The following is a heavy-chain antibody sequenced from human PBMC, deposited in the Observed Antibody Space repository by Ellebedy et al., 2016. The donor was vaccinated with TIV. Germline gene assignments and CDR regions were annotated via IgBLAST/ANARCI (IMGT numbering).Heavy chain of an antibody. D-gene: IGHD4-23*01. CDR2: IYYSGST. CDR3: ARDIGGGNSDY. V-gene: IGHV4-59*12. J-gene: IGHJ4*02. CDR1: GGSISSYY. Sequence: MPSETLSLTCTVSGGSISSYYWSWIRQPPGKGLEWIGFIYYSGSTNYNPSLKSRVTISVDTSKNKFSLKLSSVTAADTAVYYCARDIGGGNSDYWGQGTLVTVSS.